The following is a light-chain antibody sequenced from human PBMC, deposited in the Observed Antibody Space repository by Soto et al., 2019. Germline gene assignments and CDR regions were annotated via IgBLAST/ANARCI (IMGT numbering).Light chain of an antibody. CDR2: DVT. Sequence: QSVLTQPASVSGSPGQSITISCTGTSTEVGGYKYVSWYQQHPGKAPKFMIYDVTSRPSGISNRFSGSKSGNTAFLINSGLQAEDEADYYCLSYASSDTYVFGTGTKVTVL. V-gene: IGLV2-14*01. CDR3: LSYASSDTYV. J-gene: IGLJ1*01. CDR1: STEVGGYKY.